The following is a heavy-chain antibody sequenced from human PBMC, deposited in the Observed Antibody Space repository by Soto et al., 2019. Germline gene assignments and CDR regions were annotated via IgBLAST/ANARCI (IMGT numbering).Heavy chain of an antibody. D-gene: IGHD6-6*01. J-gene: IGHJ6*02. CDR2: ISWDGGST. Sequence: GGSLRLSCAASGFTFSSYAMHWVRQAPGKGLEWVSLISWDGGSTYYADSVKGRFTISRDNSKNSLYLQMNSLRTEDTALYYCAKDLDSSSSFYYYGMDVWGQGTTVTVSS. CDR1: GFTFSSYA. V-gene: IGHV3-43*02. CDR3: AKDLDSSSSFYYYGMDV.